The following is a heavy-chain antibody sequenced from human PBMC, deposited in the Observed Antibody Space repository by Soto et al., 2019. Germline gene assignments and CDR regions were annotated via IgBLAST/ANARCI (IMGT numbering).Heavy chain of an antibody. CDR1: GFTFSSYE. V-gene: IGHV3-48*03. Sequence: GGSLRLSCAASGFTFSSYEMNWVRQVPGKGLQWVSYIGTSETIIYYADSVKGRFTISRDNAKNSLYLQMNSLRAEDTAIYYCARETLTLFGGVRDNVYYGMDVWGPGTTVTVSS. J-gene: IGHJ6*02. D-gene: IGHD3-3*01. CDR2: IGTSETII. CDR3: ARETLTLFGGVRDNVYYGMDV.